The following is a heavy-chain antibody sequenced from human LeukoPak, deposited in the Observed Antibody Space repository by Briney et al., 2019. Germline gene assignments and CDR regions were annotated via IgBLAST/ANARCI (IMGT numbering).Heavy chain of an antibody. CDR1: GGSPSSSSYY. V-gene: IGHV4-39*01. D-gene: IGHD3-22*01. CDR3: ARHKRAYYYDSSGYPDY. CDR2: IYYSGNT. Sequence: TASETLSLPCTVSGGSPSSSSYYWGWICQPPGKGLEWIGSIYYSGNTYYNPSLKSRVTISVDTSKNQFSLKLTSVTAADTAVYYCARHKRAYYYDSSGYPDYWGQGTLVTVSS. J-gene: IGHJ4*02.